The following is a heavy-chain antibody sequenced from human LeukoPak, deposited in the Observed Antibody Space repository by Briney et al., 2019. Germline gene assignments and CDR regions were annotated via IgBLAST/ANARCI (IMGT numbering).Heavy chain of an antibody. V-gene: IGHV3-7*01. CDR3: TSWGDTTAEYFQR. Sequence: GGSLRLSCVVSGFTFNRCWMNWVRQTPGKGLEWVAHINPDGRDTYYVDSVKGRFTISRDNAQNSMYLQMNSLRVEDTAVYYCTSWGDTTAEYFQRWGQGTLVTVSS. D-gene: IGHD2-21*02. CDR2: INPDGRDT. CDR1: GFTFNRCW. J-gene: IGHJ1*01.